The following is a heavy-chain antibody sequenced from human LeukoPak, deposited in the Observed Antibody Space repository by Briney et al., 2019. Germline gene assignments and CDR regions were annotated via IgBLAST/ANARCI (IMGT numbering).Heavy chain of an antibody. CDR1: GFTVSSNY. CDR2: IYSGGST. CDR3: AREVFYDSSGYYSEP. D-gene: IGHD3-22*01. J-gene: IGHJ5*02. Sequence: QPGGSLRLSCAASGFTVSSNYMSWVRQAPGKGLEWVSLIYSGGSTYYADSVKGRFTISRDNSKNTLYLQMNSLRAEDTAVYCCAREVFYDSSGYYSEPWGQGTLVTVSS. V-gene: IGHV3-53*01.